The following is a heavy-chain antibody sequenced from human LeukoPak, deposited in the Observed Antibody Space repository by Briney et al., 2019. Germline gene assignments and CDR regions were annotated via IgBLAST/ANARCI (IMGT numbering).Heavy chain of an antibody. CDR3: ARDEPWGQGATDNFDY. CDR2: INWNGDST. V-gene: IGHV3-20*04. D-gene: IGHD1-26*01. Sequence: GGSLRLSCAASGFSFSTYAMTWLRQAPGKGLEWVSGINWNGDSTGYADSVKGRFTISRDNAKNSLYLQMNSLRAEDTALYYCARDEPWGQGATDNFDYWGQGTLVTVSS. J-gene: IGHJ4*02. CDR1: GFSFSTYA.